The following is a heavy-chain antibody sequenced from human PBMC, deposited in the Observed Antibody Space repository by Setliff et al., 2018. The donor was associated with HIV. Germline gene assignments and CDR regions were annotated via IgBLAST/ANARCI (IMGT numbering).Heavy chain of an antibody. CDR1: GHTLTGLS. V-gene: IGHV1-24*01. D-gene: IGHD3-9*01. CDR3: TTDGSYDILTGPTPGAFDI. Sequence: ASVKVSCKVSGHTLTGLSMHWVRQAPGKGLEWMGGFDPEDAETIYAQNFQGRVTMTEDTSTDTAYMELSSLRSEDTAVYYCTTDGSYDILTGPTPGAFDIWGQGTMVTVSS. CDR2: FDPEDAET. J-gene: IGHJ3*02.